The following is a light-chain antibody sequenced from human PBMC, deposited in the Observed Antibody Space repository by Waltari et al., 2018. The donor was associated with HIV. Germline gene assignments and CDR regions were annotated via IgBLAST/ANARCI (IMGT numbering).Light chain of an antibody. Sequence: QIVVTQEPSLTVSPGGTVPLPCASSPGAVTTKNLLNWFQQKPEPAPKALSYSTSNRNSWTPARFSGALLGGKAALTLSGVQPEDEAEYYCLLYYGGAWVFGGGTKLTVL. CDR1: PGAVTTKNL. J-gene: IGLJ3*02. CDR2: STS. CDR3: LLYYGGAWV. V-gene: IGLV7-43*01.